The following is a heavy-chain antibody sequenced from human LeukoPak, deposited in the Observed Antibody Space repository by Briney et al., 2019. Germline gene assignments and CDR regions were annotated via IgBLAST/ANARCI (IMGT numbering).Heavy chain of an antibody. V-gene: IGHV1-46*03. Sequence: ASVKVSCKASGYTFTSYYMHWVRQAPGQGLEWMGIINPSGGSTSYAQKFQARVTMTRDTYTNTVYMELNSLRSEDTAVYYCARAFSLSWFDPWGQGPLVPVSS. CDR1: GYTFTSYY. CDR3: ARAFSLSWFDP. D-gene: IGHD3-3*01. J-gene: IGHJ5*02. CDR2: INPSGGST.